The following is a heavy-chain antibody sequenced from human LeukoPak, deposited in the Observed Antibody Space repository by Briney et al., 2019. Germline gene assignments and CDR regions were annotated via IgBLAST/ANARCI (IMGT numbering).Heavy chain of an antibody. D-gene: IGHD2-2*01. J-gene: IGHJ5*02. V-gene: IGHV1-2*02. Sequence: WASVKVSCKASGYTFTGYYMHWVRQAPGQGLEWMGWINPNSGGTNYAQKFQGRVTMTRDTSISTAYMELSRLRSDDTAVYYCARDSKDIVVVPAAPADLNWLDPWGQGTLVTVSS. CDR1: GYTFTGYY. CDR3: ARDSKDIVVVPAAPADLNWLDP. CDR2: INPNSGGT.